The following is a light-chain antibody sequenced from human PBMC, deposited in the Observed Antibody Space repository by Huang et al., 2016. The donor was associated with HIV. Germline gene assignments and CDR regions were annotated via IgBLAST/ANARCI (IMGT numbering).Light chain of an antibody. CDR2: DAS. J-gene: IGKJ1*01. V-gene: IGKV3-11*01. Sequence: EIVLTQSPATLSLSPGERATLSCRASQNIYTYLAWYQQRPGQAPRLLIYDASNRATGIPGRFSGIGSGTDFTLTIHSLEPEDFAVYYCQQRGDWPRTFGQGTRVEIK. CDR3: QQRGDWPRT. CDR1: QNIYTY.